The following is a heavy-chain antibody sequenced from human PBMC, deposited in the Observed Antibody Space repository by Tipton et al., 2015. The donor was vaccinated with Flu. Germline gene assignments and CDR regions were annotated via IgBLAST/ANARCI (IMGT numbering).Heavy chain of an antibody. CDR2: IYHSGTT. CDR3: ARHTGDSVRGVIDY. CDR1: GYSIRRAYY. D-gene: IGHD3-10*02. J-gene: IGHJ4*02. Sequence: TLSLTCSVSGYSIRRAYYWGWVRRPPGKGLEWIGTIYHSGTTYYNPSLKSRLTISVDTSKNPFSLRLSSVTAADTAVYYCARHTGDSVRGVIDYWGQGTLVTVSS. V-gene: IGHV4-38-2*01.